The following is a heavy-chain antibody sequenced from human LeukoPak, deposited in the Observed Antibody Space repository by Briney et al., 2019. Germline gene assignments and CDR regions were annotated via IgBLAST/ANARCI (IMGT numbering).Heavy chain of an antibody. D-gene: IGHD2-2*01. V-gene: IGHV7-4-1*02. CDR2: INTNTGNP. CDR3: ARALVVVPADSGPLYDY. CDR1: GYTFTSYY. J-gene: IGHJ4*02. Sequence: ASVKVSCKASGYTFTSYYMNWVRQAPGQGLEWMGLINTNTGNPTYAQGFTGRVVFSLDTSVSTAYLQISSLKAEDTAVYYCARALVVVPADSGPLYDYWGQGTLVTVSS.